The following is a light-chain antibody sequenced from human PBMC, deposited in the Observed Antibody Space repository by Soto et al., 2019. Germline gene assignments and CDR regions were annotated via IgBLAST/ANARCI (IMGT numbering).Light chain of an antibody. CDR1: QSISSY. J-gene: IGKJ4*01. CDR3: QQSYSTPLT. V-gene: IGKV1-39*01. Sequence: DIQMTQSPSSLSASVGDRVTITCRASQSISSYLNWYQQKPGKAPKLLIYAASSLQSGVPSRFSGSGSGTDFTLNISSLQPEDFAPYYCQQSYSTPLTFGGGTKVEIK. CDR2: AAS.